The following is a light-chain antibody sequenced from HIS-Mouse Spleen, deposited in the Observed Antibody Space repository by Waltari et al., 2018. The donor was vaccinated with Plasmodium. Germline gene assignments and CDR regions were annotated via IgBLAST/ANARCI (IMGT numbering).Light chain of an antibody. J-gene: IGLJ3*02. V-gene: IGLV3-25*03. CDR2: KDS. Sequence: SYELTQPPSVSVSPGQTARITCSGDALPKQYAYWYQQKPGQAPVLVIYKDSERPSGIPERFSGPSSGTTVTLTIRGVQAEDEADDYCQSADSSGTPNWVFGGGTKLTVL. CDR3: QSADSSGTPNWV. CDR1: ALPKQY.